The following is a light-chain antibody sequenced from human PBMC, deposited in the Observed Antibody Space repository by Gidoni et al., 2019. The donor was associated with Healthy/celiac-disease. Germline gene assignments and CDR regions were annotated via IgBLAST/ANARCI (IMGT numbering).Light chain of an antibody. CDR3: QSYDSSLSEGV. CDR1: SSNIGAGYD. Sequence: QSVLTQPPSVSGAPGQRVTISCTGSSSNIGAGYDVHWYQQLPGTAPKLLIDGNSNRPSGVPDRFSGSKSGTSASLAITGLQAEDEADYYCQSYDSSLSEGVFGTGTKVTVL. V-gene: IGLV1-40*01. J-gene: IGLJ1*01. CDR2: GNS.